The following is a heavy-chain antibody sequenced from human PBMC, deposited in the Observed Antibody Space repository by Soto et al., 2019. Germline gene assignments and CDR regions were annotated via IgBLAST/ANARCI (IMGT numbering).Heavy chain of an antibody. J-gene: IGHJ4*02. CDR1: GFTFNSYG. CDR2: IWYDEGTE. D-gene: IGHD6-19*01. V-gene: IGHV3-30*02. Sequence: GGSLRLSCVASGFTFNSYGMHWVRQAPGKGLEWVALIWYDEGTEYYADSVKGRFTISRDSSKNTVSLEMTSLRAEDTAVYYCAKGGRQWLVTSDFNYWGQGA. CDR3: AKGGRQWLVTSDFNY.